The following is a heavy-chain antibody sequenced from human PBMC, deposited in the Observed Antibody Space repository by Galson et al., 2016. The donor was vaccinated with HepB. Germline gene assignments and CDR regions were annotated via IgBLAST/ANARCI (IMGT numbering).Heavy chain of an antibody. CDR2: ISYDGGDK. J-gene: IGHJ4*02. D-gene: IGHD2-21*02. V-gene: IGHV3-30*19. CDR1: GFTFSRYG. Sequence: SLRLSCAASGFTFSRYGMHWVRQAPGKGLEWVAVISYDGGDKHYADSVKGRFTVSRDNSKNTLFLQMNSLRVEDTAVYYCAKLACGRNCPGDDWGQGTQVTVS. CDR3: AKLACGRNCPGDD.